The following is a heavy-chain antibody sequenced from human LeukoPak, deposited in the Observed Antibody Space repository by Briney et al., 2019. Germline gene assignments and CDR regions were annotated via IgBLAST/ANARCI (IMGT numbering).Heavy chain of an antibody. J-gene: IGHJ4*02. CDR1: GVSLSISC. CDR3: ARTGRSGTTNAY. Sequence: SETHSLTCTVSGVSLSISCWSWIRQSPGKGLEWIGYIYSSGNTNYNPSLKSRATMSIDTSKNQFSLNLSSVTAADTAVYYCARTGRSGTTNAYWGQGTLVTVSS. V-gene: IGHV4-59*01. CDR2: IYSSGNT. D-gene: IGHD1-7*01.